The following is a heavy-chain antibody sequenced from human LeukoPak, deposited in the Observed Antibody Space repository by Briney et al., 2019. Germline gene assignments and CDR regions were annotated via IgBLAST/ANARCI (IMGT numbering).Heavy chain of an antibody. D-gene: IGHD6-6*01. CDR3: ARDRVEYSSSSGNFDY. CDR1: GGTFSSYA. J-gene: IGHJ4*02. CDR2: IIPIFGTA. V-gene: IGHV1-69*05. Sequence: GASVKVSCKASGGTFSSYAISWVRQAPGQGLEWMGGIIPIFGTANYAQKFQGRVTITTDESTSTAYMELSSLRSEDTAVYYCARDRVEYSSSSGNFDYWGQGTLVTVSS.